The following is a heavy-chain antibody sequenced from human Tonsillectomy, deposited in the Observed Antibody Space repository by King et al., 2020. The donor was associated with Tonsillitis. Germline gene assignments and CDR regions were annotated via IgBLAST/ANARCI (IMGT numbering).Heavy chain of an antibody. J-gene: IGHJ4*02. CDR2: ISSTGSAL. Sequence: VQLVESGGGLVKPGGSLRLSCAASGFSFSAHYMSWIRQAPGKGLEWIAYISSTGSALYYADSVKGRFTISRDNAKKSLYLQMDSLRAEDTALYYCARDPDTSSKVDYGGQGALVTVSS. CDR1: GFSFSAHY. CDR3: ARDPDTSSKVDY. V-gene: IGHV3-11*01. D-gene: IGHD6-13*01.